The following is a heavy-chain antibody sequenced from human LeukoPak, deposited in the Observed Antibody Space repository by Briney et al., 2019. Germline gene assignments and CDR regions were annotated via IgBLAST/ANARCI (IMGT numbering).Heavy chain of an antibody. Sequence: PSQTLSLTCAISGDSVSNNSAVWNWIRQSPSRGLEWLGRTYYRSKWYNDYGASVKSRITVNPDTSKNQFSLQLNSVTPEDTAVYYCVRSRYWRFDDWGQGTLVTVSS. J-gene: IGHJ4*02. CDR2: TYYRSKWYN. CDR1: GDSVSNNSAV. D-gene: IGHD2-8*02. CDR3: VRSRYWRFDD. V-gene: IGHV6-1*01.